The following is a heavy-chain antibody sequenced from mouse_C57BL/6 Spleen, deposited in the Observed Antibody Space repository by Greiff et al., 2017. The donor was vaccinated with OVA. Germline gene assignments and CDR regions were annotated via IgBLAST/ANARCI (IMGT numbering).Heavy chain of an antibody. D-gene: IGHD1-1*02. CDR2: IHPNSGST. V-gene: IGHV1-64*01. CDR3: AKRPGSYEDY. CDR1: GYTFTSYW. Sequence: QVQLQQPGAELVKPGASVKLSCKASGYTFTSYWMHWVKQRPGQGLERIGMIHPNSGSTNYNEKFKSKATLTVDKSSSTAYMQLSSLTSEDSAVYYCAKRPGSYEDYWGQGTTLTVSS. J-gene: IGHJ2*01.